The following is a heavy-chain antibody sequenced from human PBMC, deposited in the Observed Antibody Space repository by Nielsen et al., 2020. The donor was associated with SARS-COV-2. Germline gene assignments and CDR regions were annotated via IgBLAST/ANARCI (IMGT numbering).Heavy chain of an antibody. D-gene: IGHD4-17*01. J-gene: IGHJ1*01. CDR1: GFSFSAYA. V-gene: IGHV3-23*01. CDR2: VSGSGGTT. CDR3: AKEAGGDYEAECVHH. Sequence: GESLQISCAASGFSFSAYALPWVRQAPGKGLEWVSTVSGSGGTTYSADSVKGRFTISRDNHKTTVSLQLASLRPDDTAVYFCAKEAGGDYEAECVHHWGQGTLVTVSS.